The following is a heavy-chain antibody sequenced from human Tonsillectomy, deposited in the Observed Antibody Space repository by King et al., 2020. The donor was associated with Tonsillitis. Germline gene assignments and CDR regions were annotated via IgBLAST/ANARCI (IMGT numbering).Heavy chain of an antibody. J-gene: IGHJ4*02. CDR1: GFSLSTSGMC. V-gene: IGHV2-70*11. CDR3: ARATLPEMDFDN. D-gene: IGHD2-2*01. Sequence: TLQESGPALVKPTQTLTLTCTFSGFSLSTSGMCVSWIRQPPGKALEWLARIDGDDDKYYSTSLKTRLTISKDTSKNPVVLTMTNMDPVDTAPYFWARATLPEMDFDNWGQGTLLTVSS. CDR2: IDGDDDK.